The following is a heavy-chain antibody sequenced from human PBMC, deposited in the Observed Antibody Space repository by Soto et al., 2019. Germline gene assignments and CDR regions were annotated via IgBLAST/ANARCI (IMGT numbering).Heavy chain of an antibody. V-gene: IGHV1-8*01. CDR1: GYTFTSYD. CDR2: MNPNSGNT. Sequence: RASVKVSCKASGYTFTSYDINWVRQATGQGLEWMGWMNPNSGNTGYAQKFQGRVTMTRNTSISTAYMELSSLRSEDTAVYYCARGRYDYIWGSYRAQFDIWGQGTMVTVSS. D-gene: IGHD3-16*02. J-gene: IGHJ3*02. CDR3: ARGRYDYIWGSYRAQFDI.